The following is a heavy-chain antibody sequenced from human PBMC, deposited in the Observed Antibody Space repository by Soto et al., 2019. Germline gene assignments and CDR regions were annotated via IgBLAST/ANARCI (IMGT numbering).Heavy chain of an antibody. CDR3: ASEFLGRGVGVVPSYMDV. D-gene: IGHD3-3*01. Sequence: ASVKVSCKASGYTFTSYAMHWVRQAPGQRLEWMGWINAGNGNTKYSQKFQGRVTITRDTSASTAYMELSSLRSEDTAVYYCASEFLGRGVGVVPSYMDVWGRGTPVTVSS. CDR1: GYTFTSYA. J-gene: IGHJ6*02. CDR2: INAGNGNT. V-gene: IGHV1-3*01.